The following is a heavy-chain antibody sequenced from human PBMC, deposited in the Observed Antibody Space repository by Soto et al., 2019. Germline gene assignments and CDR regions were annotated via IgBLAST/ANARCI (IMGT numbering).Heavy chain of an antibody. D-gene: IGHD2-21*01. V-gene: IGHV3-23*01. CDR1: AFTFSSYA. CDR3: ATDPPMPTLTIPRFSYYGID. J-gene: IGHJ6*01. Sequence: EGSLRLPCSASAFTFSSYAMSCVRQTPGKGLEWVSSISDSGGNTYYADSVKGRFTISRDNSRNRLYRQMNSLRAEDTAVYHCATDPPMPTLTIPRFSYYGID. CDR2: ISDSGGNT.